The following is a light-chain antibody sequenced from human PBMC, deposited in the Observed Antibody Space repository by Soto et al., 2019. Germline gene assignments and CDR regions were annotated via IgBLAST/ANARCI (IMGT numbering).Light chain of an antibody. J-gene: IGKJ3*01. Sequence: EIVLTQSPGTLSLSPGERATLSCRASQSVSSSYLAWYRQGPGQAPRLLIYGASIRATGIPDRFSGSGSGTDFTLTISRLEPEDFAVYYCQQFGSSPSFGPGTTVDI. V-gene: IGKV3-20*01. CDR2: GAS. CDR1: QSVSSSY. CDR3: QQFGSSPS.